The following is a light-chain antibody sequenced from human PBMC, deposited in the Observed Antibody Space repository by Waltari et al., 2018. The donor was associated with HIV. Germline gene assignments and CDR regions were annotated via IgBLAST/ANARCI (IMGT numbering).Light chain of an antibody. CDR2: EVS. CDR1: SSDVGGYHF. CDR3: SSYTSSSTVV. Sequence: QSALTQPASVSGSPGQSITISCTGTSSDVGGYHFVSWYQQPPGKAPKLMIYEVSNRPSGVSNRFSGSKSGNTASLTISGLQAEDEADYSCSSYTSSSTVVFGGGTKLTVL. J-gene: IGLJ2*01. V-gene: IGLV2-14*01.